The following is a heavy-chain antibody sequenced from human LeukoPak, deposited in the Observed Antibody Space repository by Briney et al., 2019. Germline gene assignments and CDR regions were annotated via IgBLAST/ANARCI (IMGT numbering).Heavy chain of an antibody. Sequence: SETQSLTCTVSGGSISSGVYCWSWIRQRPGEGLQWIGYICSSGSAYYNASLKSRVSMSTDTSNNQFSLKLNSVTAADTAVYYCARDGGGSLHGMDVWGQGTTVTVSS. CDR2: ICSSGSA. D-gene: IGHD2-15*01. CDR1: GGSISSGVYC. V-gene: IGHV4-31*03. CDR3: ARDGGGSLHGMDV. J-gene: IGHJ6*02.